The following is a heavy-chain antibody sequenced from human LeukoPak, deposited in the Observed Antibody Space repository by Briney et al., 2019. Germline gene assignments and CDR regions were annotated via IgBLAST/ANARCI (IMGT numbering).Heavy chain of an antibody. CDR1: EFTFSSYW. D-gene: IGHD1-26*01. Sequence: GGSLRLSCAASEFTFSSYWMSWVRQAPGKGLEWVANIKQDGSEKYYVDSVKGRFTISRDNAKNSLYLQMNSLRAEDTAVYYCAREMGATAFDYWGQGTLVTVSS. CDR3: AREMGATAFDY. J-gene: IGHJ4*02. V-gene: IGHV3-7*01. CDR2: IKQDGSEK.